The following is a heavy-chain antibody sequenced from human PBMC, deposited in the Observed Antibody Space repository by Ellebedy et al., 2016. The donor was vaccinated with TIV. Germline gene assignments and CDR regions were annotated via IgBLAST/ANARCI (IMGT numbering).Heavy chain of an antibody. Sequence: PGGSLRLSCAASGFTFSSYWMNWVCQAPGKGLEWVAVISYDGGNKYHADSVKGRFTISRDNSKSTLYLQMNSLRTEDRAVYYCARAQGDDLTGYYFDSWGQGTLVTVSS. D-gene: IGHD3-9*01. CDR1: GFTFSSYW. CDR3: ARAQGDDLTGYYFDS. V-gene: IGHV3-30-3*01. CDR2: ISYDGGNK. J-gene: IGHJ4*02.